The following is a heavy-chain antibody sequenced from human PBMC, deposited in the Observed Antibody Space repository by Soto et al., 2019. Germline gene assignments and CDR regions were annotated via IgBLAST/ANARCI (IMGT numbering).Heavy chain of an antibody. CDR1: GFSFTTYG. CDR3: TKSWLFEKNWFDP. V-gene: IGHV3-23*01. CDR2: ISSTGLYT. D-gene: IGHD3-22*01. J-gene: IGHJ5*02. Sequence: VGSLRLSCAASGFSFTTYGMSWVGQAPGKGLEWVSDISSTGLYTYLADSVKGRFTISRDNSKNTLYLQMNSLRVDDTAVYFCTKSWLFEKNWFDPWGQGTLVTVSS.